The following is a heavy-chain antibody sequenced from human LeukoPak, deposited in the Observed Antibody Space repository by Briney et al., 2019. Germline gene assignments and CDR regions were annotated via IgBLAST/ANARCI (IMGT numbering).Heavy chain of an antibody. Sequence: SETLSLTCTVSGASISSYYWNWIRQPPGNRLEWIGYIYDGGSTNHNPSLKSRVTISVDTSKNQFSLKLTSVTAADTAVYYCARSRTYYYDSSGYQIDYWGQGTLVTVSS. CDR1: GASISSYY. J-gene: IGHJ4*02. D-gene: IGHD3-22*01. CDR2: IYDGGST. V-gene: IGHV4-59*01. CDR3: ARSRTYYYDSSGYQIDY.